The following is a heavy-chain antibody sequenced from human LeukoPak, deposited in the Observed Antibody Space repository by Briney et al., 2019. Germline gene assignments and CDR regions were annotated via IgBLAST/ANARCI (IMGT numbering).Heavy chain of an antibody. V-gene: IGHV4-4*07. CDR1: GGSISSYY. J-gene: IGHJ6*02. D-gene: IGHD5-24*01. CDR3: ARDQSTISYFHYGMDV. Sequence: SETLSLTRTVSGGSISSYYWSWIRQPARNALEWIGRIYTSGTTNSNPSLKSRVTMSVDTSKNQFSLKLSSVTAADTAVYYCARDQSTISYFHYGMDVWGQGTTVTVSS. CDR2: IYTSGTT.